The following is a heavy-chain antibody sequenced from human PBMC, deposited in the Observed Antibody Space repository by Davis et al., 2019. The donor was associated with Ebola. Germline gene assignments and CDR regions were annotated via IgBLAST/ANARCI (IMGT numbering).Heavy chain of an antibody. Sequence: ASVKVSCKASGGTFSSYAISWVRQAPGQGLEWMGWINPNSGGTNYAQKFQGRVTMTRDTSISTAYMELSRLRSDDTAVYYCARDGSIAARLYGMDVWGQGTTVTVSS. CDR1: GGTFSSYA. J-gene: IGHJ6*02. V-gene: IGHV1-2*02. D-gene: IGHD6-6*01. CDR3: ARDGSIAARLYGMDV. CDR2: INPNSGGT.